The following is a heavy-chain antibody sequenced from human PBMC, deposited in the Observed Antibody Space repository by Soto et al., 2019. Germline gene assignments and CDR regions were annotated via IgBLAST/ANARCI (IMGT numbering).Heavy chain of an antibody. V-gene: IGHV3-30*03. Sequence: GGSLRLSCAASGFTFSSYGMHWVRQAPGKGLEWVAVISYDGSNKYYADSVKGRFTISRDNSKNTLYLQMNSLRAEDTAVYYCALTNGLNYDFWSGYYTGFDYWGQGTLVTVSS. D-gene: IGHD3-3*01. CDR2: ISYDGSNK. CDR1: GFTFSSYG. J-gene: IGHJ4*02. CDR3: ALTNGLNYDFWSGYYTGFDY.